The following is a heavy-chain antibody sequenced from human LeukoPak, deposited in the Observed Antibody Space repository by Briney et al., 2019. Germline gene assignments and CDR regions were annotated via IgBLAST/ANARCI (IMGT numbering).Heavy chain of an antibody. D-gene: IGHD1-7*01. J-gene: IGHJ4*02. CDR3: AKDRFSWNSPPVPY. CDR1: GFTFSDYY. Sequence: KPGGSLRLSCAASGFTFSDYYMSWIRQAPGKGLEWVSYISSSGSTIYYADSVKGRFTISRDNAKNSLYLQMNSLRAEDAAVYYCAKDRFSWNSPPVPYWGQGTLVTVSS. V-gene: IGHV3-11*01. CDR2: ISSSGSTI.